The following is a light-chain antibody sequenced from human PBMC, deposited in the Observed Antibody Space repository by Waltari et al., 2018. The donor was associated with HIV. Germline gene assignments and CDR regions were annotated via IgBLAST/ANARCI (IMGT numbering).Light chain of an antibody. J-gene: IGLJ1*01. CDR1: SSNNGSNT. CDR3: AAWDDSLNGFYV. Sequence: QSVLTQPPSASGTPGQRVTVSCSGSSSNNGSNTLNWYQQLPGTAPKLLIYSNNQRPSGVPDRFSGSKSCTSASLAISGLQSEDEADYYCAAWDDSLNGFYVFGTGTKVTVL. V-gene: IGLV1-44*01. CDR2: SNN.